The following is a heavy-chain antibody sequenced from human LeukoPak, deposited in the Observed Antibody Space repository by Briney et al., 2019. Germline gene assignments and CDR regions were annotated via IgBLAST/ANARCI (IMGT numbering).Heavy chain of an antibody. J-gene: IGHJ4*02. CDR3: AKDRSAQQLVFDY. CDR2: ISGSGGST. CDR1: GFTFSSYA. D-gene: IGHD6-13*01. Sequence: GGSLRLSCAASGFTFSSYAMSWVRQAPGKGLEWVSAISGSGGSTYYADSVKGRFIISRDNSKNTLYLQMNSLRAEDTAVYYCAKDRSAQQLVFDYWGQGTLVTVSS. V-gene: IGHV3-23*01.